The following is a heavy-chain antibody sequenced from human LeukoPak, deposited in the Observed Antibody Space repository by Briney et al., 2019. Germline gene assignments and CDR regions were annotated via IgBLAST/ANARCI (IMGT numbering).Heavy chain of an antibody. CDR3: ARHKARWFGELDFSMNWFDP. D-gene: IGHD3-10*01. J-gene: IGHJ5*02. CDR2: IYPGDSDT. CDR1: GYSFTSYW. V-gene: IGHV5-51*01. Sequence: GESLKISCKGSGYSFTSYWIGWVRQMPGKGLEWMGIIYPGDSDTRYSPSFQGQVTISADKSIGTAYLQWSSLKASDTAMYYCARHKARWFGELDFSMNWFDPWGQGTLVTVSS.